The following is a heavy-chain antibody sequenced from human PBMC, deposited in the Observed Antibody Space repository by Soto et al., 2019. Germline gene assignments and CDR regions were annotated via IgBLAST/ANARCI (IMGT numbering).Heavy chain of an antibody. V-gene: IGHV3-23*01. CDR2: ISGSGGST. CDR3: AKDLMNYYDSSADEDYFDY. Sequence: GGSLRLSCAASGFTFSSYAMSWVRQAPGKGLEWVSAISGSGGSTYYADSVKGRFTISRDNSKNTLYLQMNSLRAEDTAVYYCAKDLMNYYDSSADEDYFDYWGQGTLVTVSS. D-gene: IGHD3-22*01. CDR1: GFTFSSYA. J-gene: IGHJ4*02.